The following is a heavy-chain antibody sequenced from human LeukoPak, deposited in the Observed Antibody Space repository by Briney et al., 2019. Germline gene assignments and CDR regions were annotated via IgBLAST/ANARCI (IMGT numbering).Heavy chain of an antibody. CDR1: GGSISSYY. CDR3: ARHPYRGSYRRFDY. CDR2: INHSGST. V-gene: IGHV4-34*01. Sequence: PSETLSLTCTVSGGSISSYYWSWIRQPAGKGLEWIGEINHSGSTNYNPSLKSRVTISVDTSKNQFSLKLSSVTAADTAVYYCARHPYRGSYRRFDYWGQGTLVTVSS. J-gene: IGHJ4*02. D-gene: IGHD1-26*01.